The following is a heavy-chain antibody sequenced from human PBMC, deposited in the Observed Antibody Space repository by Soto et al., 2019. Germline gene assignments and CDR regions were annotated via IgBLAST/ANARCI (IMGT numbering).Heavy chain of an antibody. J-gene: IGHJ4*02. CDR2: IYPSDSHT. D-gene: IGHD2-21*02. CDR3: AWLSDPSSYYCDH. CDR1: GYNFTSYC. Sequence: EVQLVQTGPEVKKPGESLRISCQFSGYNFTSYCIAWVRQMPGKGLEWLGVIYPSDSHTRYSPTFQGQVTISVDKSISTAYLQWGSLKASDTAKYYCAWLSDPSSYYCDHWGQGTLVTVSS. V-gene: IGHV5-51*01.